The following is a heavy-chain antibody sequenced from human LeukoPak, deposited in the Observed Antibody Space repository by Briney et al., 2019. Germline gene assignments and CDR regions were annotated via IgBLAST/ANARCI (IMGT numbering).Heavy chain of an antibody. Sequence: PSETLSLTCTVSGYSISSGYYWGWIRQPPGKGLEWIGSIYHSGSTYYNPSLKSRVTISVDTSKNQFSLKLSPVTAADTAVYYCARGTQTSSSGGNYFDYWGQGTLVTVSS. CDR3: ARGTQTSSSGGNYFDY. CDR2: IYHSGST. V-gene: IGHV4-38-2*02. CDR1: GYSISSGYY. J-gene: IGHJ4*02. D-gene: IGHD6-13*01.